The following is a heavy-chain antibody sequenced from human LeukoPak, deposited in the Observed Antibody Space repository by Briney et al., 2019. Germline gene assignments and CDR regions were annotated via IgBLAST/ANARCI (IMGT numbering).Heavy chain of an antibody. D-gene: IGHD3-16*01. J-gene: IGHJ6*02. Sequence: GGSLRLSCVASGFSFNTFALTWVRQAPGKGLEWVSTISDYPHYADSVRGRFTISRDNSSKTVFLQMNSLTPEDAATYYCTKDSQGSYDGFWYGTYGMDVWGQGTTVTVSS. CDR1: GFSFNTFA. CDR2: ISDYP. CDR3: TKDSQGSYDGFWYGTYGMDV. V-gene: IGHV3-23*05.